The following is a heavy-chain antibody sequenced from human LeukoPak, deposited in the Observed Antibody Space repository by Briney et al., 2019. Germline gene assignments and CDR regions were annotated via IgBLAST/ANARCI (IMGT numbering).Heavy chain of an antibody. Sequence: ASVKVSCKASGYTFTSYGISWVRQAPGQGLEWMGWISAYNGETNYAQKLQGRVTMTTDTSTSTANMELRRLRSDDKAVYYCASLDIWYYAMDVWGKGTTVTVSS. CDR1: GYTFTSYG. J-gene: IGHJ6*04. CDR3: ASLDIWYYAMDV. D-gene: IGHD2-2*03. CDR2: ISAYNGET. V-gene: IGHV1-18*04.